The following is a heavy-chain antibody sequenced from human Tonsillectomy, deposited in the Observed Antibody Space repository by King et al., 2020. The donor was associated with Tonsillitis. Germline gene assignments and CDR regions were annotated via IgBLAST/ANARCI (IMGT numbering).Heavy chain of an antibody. CDR3: AKRDGSKWWNDAFEI. CDR2: ISGCGGST. Sequence: VQLVESGGGLVQPGGSLRLSCAASGFTFIGYAMSWVRLTPGKGWEWVSSISGCGGSTYYADSVKGRFTISRDNSKNTLYLQMSSLRAEDTAVNYCAKRDGSKWWNDAFEIWGEGTMVTVSS. CDR1: GFTFIGYA. J-gene: IGHJ3*02. D-gene: IGHD5-24*01. V-gene: IGHV3-23*04.